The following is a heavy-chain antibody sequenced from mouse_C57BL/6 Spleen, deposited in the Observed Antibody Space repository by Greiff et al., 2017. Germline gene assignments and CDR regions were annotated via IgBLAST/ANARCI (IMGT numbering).Heavy chain of an antibody. D-gene: IGHD1-1*01. CDR1: GYSFTSYY. V-gene: IGHV1-66*01. J-gene: IGHJ1*03. CDR2: IYPGSGNT. CDR3: ARATTVGYFDV. Sequence: QVQLQQSGPELVKPGASVKISCKASGYSFTSYYIHWVKQRPGQGLEWIGWIYPGSGNTKYNEKFKGKATLTADTSSSTAYMQLSSLTSEDSAVDYCARATTVGYFDVWGTGTTVTVSS.